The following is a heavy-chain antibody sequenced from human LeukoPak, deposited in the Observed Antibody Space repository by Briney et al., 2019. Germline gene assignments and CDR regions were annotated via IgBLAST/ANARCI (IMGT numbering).Heavy chain of an antibody. J-gene: IGHJ4*02. V-gene: IGHV3-49*04. CDR2: IRIKAYGGTT. D-gene: IGHD2-8*01. Sequence: GGSLRLSRTTSGFTFGDYSMSWVRQAPGKGLEGVGFIRIKAYGGTTEYAASVKGRFTISRDDSKSIAYLQMNSLKTEDTAVYYCTRGSCSNGVCYHFDYWGQGTLVTVSS. CDR1: GFTFGDYS. CDR3: TRGSCSNGVCYHFDY.